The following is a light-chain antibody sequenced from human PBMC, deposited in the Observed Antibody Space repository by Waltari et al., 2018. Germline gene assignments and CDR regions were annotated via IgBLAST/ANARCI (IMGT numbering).Light chain of an antibody. J-gene: IGKJ2*01. CDR3: QQSFSTPVYT. CDR2: SAS. Sequence: DIQMTQSPSSLSASVGDRVTITCRASQTISNYLNCYQQKPAKAPKLLISSASSLRSGVPSRFSGSGSGTDFTLTISGLQPEDFATYYCQQSFSTPVYTFGQGTKVEIK. V-gene: IGKV1-39*01. CDR1: QTISNY.